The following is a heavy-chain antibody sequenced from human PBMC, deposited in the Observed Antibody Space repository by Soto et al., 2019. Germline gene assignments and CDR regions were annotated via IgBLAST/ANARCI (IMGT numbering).Heavy chain of an antibody. CDR1: GGTFSSYA. CDR3: AMYSNDGAVAGNGGMDV. Sequence: QVQLVQSGAEVKKPGSSVKVSCKASGGTFSSYAISWVRQAPGQGLEWMGGIIPIFGTANYAQKFQGRVTITADESTSTAYMELSSLRSEDTAVYYCAMYSNDGAVAGNGGMDVWGQGTTVTVSS. J-gene: IGHJ6*02. V-gene: IGHV1-69*01. CDR2: IIPIFGTA. D-gene: IGHD6-19*01.